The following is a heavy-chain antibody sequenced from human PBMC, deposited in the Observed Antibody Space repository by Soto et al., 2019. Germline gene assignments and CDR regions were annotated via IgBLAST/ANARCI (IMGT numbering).Heavy chain of an antibody. Sequence: EVHLLESGGDLVRPGGSLRLSCMASGFDFYLYTMNWVRQAPGKGLEWVSGIYGNGAETFHADSVKGRFTISRDNTRNTVYLQMNSLRDEDTAVYYCAKDKQPDGIWDIDWWGQGTRVTVS. J-gene: IGHJ4*02. CDR2: IYGNGAET. V-gene: IGHV3-23*01. CDR1: GFDFYLYT. D-gene: IGHD1-1*01. CDR3: AKDKQPDGIWDIDW.